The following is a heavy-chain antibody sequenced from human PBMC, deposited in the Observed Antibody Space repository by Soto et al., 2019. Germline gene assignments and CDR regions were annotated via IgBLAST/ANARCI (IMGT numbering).Heavy chain of an antibody. V-gene: IGHV3-9*01. J-gene: IGHJ5*02. CDR3: AKAWSYCTNGVCQWFDP. CDR1: GFTFGDYA. D-gene: IGHD2-8*01. CDR2: IIWNSGTI. Sequence: GGSLRLSCAASGFTFGDYAMHWVRQAPGKGLEWVAGIIWNSGTIGYADSVKGRFTISRDNSKNSLYLQMNSLRTEDTAVYYCAKAWSYCTNGVCQWFDPWGQGTLVTVSS.